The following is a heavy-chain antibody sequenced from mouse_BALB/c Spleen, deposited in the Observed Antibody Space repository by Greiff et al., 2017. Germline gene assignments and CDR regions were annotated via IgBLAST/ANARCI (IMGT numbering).Heavy chain of an antibody. J-gene: IGHJ2*01. CDR2: ISSGGSYT. V-gene: IGHV5-9-3*01. CDR1: GFTFSSYA. CDR3: ARKHGNYGGYFDY. D-gene: IGHD2-1*01. Sequence: EVKLVESGGGLVKPGGSLKLSCAASGFTFSSYAMSWVRQTPEKRLEWVATISSGGSYTYYPDSVKGRFTISRDNAKNTLYLQMSSLRSEDTAMYYCARKHGNYGGYFDYWGQGTTLTVSS.